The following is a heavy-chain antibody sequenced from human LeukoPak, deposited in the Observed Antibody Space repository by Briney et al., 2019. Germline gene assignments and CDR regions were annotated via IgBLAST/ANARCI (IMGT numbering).Heavy chain of an antibody. V-gene: IGHV1-2*02. Sequence: GASVKVSCKASGGAFSSYAISWVRQAPGQGLEWMGWINPNSGGTNYAQKFQGRVTMTRDTSISTAYMELSRLRSDDTAVYYCAGGYCSSTSCYRDYYYYGMDVWGQGTTVTVSS. CDR1: GGAFSSYA. CDR2: INPNSGGT. CDR3: AGGYCSSTSCYRDYYYYGMDV. D-gene: IGHD2-2*01. J-gene: IGHJ6*02.